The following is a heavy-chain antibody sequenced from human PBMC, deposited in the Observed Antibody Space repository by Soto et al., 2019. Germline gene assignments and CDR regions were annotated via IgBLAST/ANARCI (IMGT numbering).Heavy chain of an antibody. J-gene: IGHJ6*02. Sequence: QVQLVQSGAEVKKPGSSVKVSCKASGGTFSSYAISWVRQAPGQGLEWMGGIIPIFGTANYAQKFQGRVTITADESTSTAYMELSSLRSEDTAVYYCARDQDSGYVINLLYFYNMDVWGQGTKVTVSS. CDR3: ARDQDSGYVINLLYFYNMDV. CDR1: GGTFSSYA. V-gene: IGHV1-69*12. CDR2: IIPIFGTA. D-gene: IGHD5-12*01.